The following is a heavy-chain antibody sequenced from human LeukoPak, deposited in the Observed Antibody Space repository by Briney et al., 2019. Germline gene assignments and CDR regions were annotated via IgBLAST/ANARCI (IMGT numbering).Heavy chain of an antibody. J-gene: IGHJ4*02. CDR2: IWYDGSNK. CDR3: ARADGWLVGVSY. Sequence: GGSLRLSCAASGFTFSSYGMHWARQAPGKGLEWVAVIWYDGSNKYYADSVKGRFTISRDNSKNTLYLQMNSLRAEDTAVYYCARADGWLVGVSYWGQGTLVTVSS. CDR1: GFTFSSYG. D-gene: IGHD6-19*01. V-gene: IGHV3-33*01.